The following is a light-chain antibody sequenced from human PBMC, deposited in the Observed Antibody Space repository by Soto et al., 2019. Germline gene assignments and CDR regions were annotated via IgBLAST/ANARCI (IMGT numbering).Light chain of an antibody. V-gene: IGLV6-57*04. Sequence: NFMLTQPHSVSESPGKTVTISCTRSSGSIASNDVQWYQQRPGSAPTTVIYENNQRPSGVPDRFSGSTDGSSNSASLTISGLQTEDEAAYSCQSYDSSTVVFGGGTKLTVL. CDR2: ENN. CDR1: SGSIASND. J-gene: IGLJ2*01. CDR3: QSYDSSTVV.